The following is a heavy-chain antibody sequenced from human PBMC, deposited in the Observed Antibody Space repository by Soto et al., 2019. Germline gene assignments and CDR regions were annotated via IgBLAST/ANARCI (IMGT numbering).Heavy chain of an antibody. J-gene: IGHJ4*02. CDR2: IYYSGST. D-gene: IGHD6-19*01. CDR1: GGSISSYY. CDR3: ARHAGWLFDY. V-gene: IGHV4-59*08. Sequence: SETLSLTCTVSGGSISSYYWSWIRQPPGKGLEWIGYIYYSGSTNYNPSLKSRVTISVDTSKNQFSLKLSSVTAADTAVYYCARHAGWLFDYWGQGTLVTVSS.